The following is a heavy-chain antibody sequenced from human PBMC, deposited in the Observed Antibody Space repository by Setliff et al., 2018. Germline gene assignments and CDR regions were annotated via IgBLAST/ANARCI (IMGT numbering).Heavy chain of an antibody. J-gene: IGHJ6*02. CDR2: IYGGGST. Sequence: PGGSLRLSCAASGFTVSSNYMSWVRQAPGKGLEWVSVIYGGGSTYYADSVKGRFTISRDNSKNTLYLQMNSLRAEDTAVYYCARDLYSPLDYYYYGMDVWGQGTTVTVSS. CDR3: ARDLYSPLDYYYYGMDV. D-gene: IGHD4-4*01. V-gene: IGHV3-66*01. CDR1: GFTVSSNY.